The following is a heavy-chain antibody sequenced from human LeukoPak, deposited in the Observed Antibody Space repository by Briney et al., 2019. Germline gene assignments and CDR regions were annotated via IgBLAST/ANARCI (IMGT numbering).Heavy chain of an antibody. V-gene: IGHV5-51*01. D-gene: IGHD3-9*01. CDR2: IYPGDSDT. J-gene: IGHJ6*02. CDR3: ARHGSRSYDILTGYTPLYGMDV. Sequence: GESLKISCKGSGYSFTSYWIGWVRQMPGKGLEWMGIIYPGDSDTRYSPSFQGQVTISADKSISTAYLQWSSLKASDTAMYYCARHGSRSYDILTGYTPLYGMDVWGQGTTVTVSS. CDR1: GYSFTSYW.